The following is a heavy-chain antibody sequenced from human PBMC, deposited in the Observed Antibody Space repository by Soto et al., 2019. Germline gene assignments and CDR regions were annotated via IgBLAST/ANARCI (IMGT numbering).Heavy chain of an antibody. Sequence: PGGSLRLSCAASGFTVSSNYMSWVRQAPGKGLEWVSVIYSGGSTYYADSVKGRFTISRDNSKNTLYLQMNSLRAEDTAVYYCAKVSFYYDFWSGYYDGMDVWGQGTTVTVSS. D-gene: IGHD3-3*01. CDR2: IYSGGST. V-gene: IGHV3-53*01. J-gene: IGHJ6*02. CDR3: AKVSFYYDFWSGYYDGMDV. CDR1: GFTVSSNY.